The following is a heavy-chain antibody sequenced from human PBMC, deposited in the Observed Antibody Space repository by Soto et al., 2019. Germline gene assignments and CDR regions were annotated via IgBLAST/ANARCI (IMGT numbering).Heavy chain of an antibody. D-gene: IGHD3-9*01. CDR2: IYWNADK. Sequence: QITLKESGPTLVQPTQTLTLSCTFSGFLLSTKGVGVGWVRQPPGKAPEWLAHIYWNADKRYSPSLKSRLIITKDTSKKEVVLTVTMMDPVDTGTYYCVPTGVYDVLTGTFDIWGQGTIVSVSS. J-gene: IGHJ3*02. V-gene: IGHV2-5*04. CDR1: GFLLSTKGVG. CDR3: VPTGVYDVLTGTFDI.